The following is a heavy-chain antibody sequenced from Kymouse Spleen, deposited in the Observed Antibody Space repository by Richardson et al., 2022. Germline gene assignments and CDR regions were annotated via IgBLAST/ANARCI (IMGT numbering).Heavy chain of an antibody. CDR1: GFTVSSNY. J-gene: IGHJ4*02. CDR2: IYSCGST. Sequence: EVQLVESGGGLIQPGGSLRLSCAASGFTVSSNYMSWVRQAPGKGLEWVSVIYSCGSTYYADSVKGRFTISRDNSKNTLYLQMNSLRAEDTAVYYCASPPRITIFGVVILTTGAREPWSPSPQ. D-gene: IGHD3-3*01. CDR3: ASPPRITIFGVVILTT. V-gene: IGHV3-66*03.